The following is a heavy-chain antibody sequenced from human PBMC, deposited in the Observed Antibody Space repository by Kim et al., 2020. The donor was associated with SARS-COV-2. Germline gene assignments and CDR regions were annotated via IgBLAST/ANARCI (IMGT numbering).Heavy chain of an antibody. CDR3: ARAGGDDAGWFDP. CDR2: IIPIFGTA. CDR1: GGTFSSYA. V-gene: IGHV1-69*05. J-gene: IGHJ5*02. Sequence: SVKVSCKASGGTFSSYAISWVRQAPGQGLEWMGGIIPIFGTANYAQKFQGRVTITTDESTSTAYMELSSLRSEDTAVYYCARAGGDDAGWFDPWGQGTLVTVSS. D-gene: IGHD2-21*02.